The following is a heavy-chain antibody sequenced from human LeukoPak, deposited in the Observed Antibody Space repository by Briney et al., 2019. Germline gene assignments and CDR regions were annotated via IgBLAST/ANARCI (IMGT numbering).Heavy chain of an antibody. Sequence: SETLSLTCTVSGYSISSDYYWGWIRQPPGKGLQWIGTFYHSGITYYNPSLKSRVTISVDTSKNHFSLKLSSVTAADTAVYYCARGFGLAAAGADYWGQGTLVTVSS. V-gene: IGHV4-38-2*02. CDR1: GYSISSDYY. CDR3: ARGFGLAAAGADY. J-gene: IGHJ4*02. D-gene: IGHD6-13*01. CDR2: FYHSGIT.